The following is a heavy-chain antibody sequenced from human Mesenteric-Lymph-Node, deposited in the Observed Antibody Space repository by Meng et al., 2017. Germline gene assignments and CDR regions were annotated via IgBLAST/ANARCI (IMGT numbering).Heavy chain of an antibody. CDR1: GFTFSRYA. Sequence: QVQCMESGGGVVEPGRSLRLAGAASGFTFSRYAMNWVRQAPGKGLEWVAVVSDDGVDKLYTDSVKGRFTISRDNSKNTLYLQMNSLRIEDTAVFHCAKGASYSSGPYYFDYCGQGTLVTVSS. CDR3: AKGASYSSGPYYFDY. D-gene: IGHD6-19*01. CDR2: VSDDGVDK. V-gene: IGHV3-30*18. J-gene: IGHJ4*02.